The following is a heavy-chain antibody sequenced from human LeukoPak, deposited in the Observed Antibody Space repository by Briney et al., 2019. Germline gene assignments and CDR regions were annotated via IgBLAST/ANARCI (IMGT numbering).Heavy chain of an antibody. V-gene: IGHV3-11*01. CDR1: GFTFRDHY. J-gene: IGHJ4*01. CDR3: GRGESGSSPGGGGY. D-gene: IGHD5-18*01. CDR2: ISRTGNTK. Sequence: PGGSLRLSCAASGFTFRDHYMSWIRQAPGEGLEWVSYISRTGNTKYYADSVKGRFTISRDNAKNSLYLQMSSLRGEDTAVYYWGRGESGSSPGGGGYWGQGTLVTVSS.